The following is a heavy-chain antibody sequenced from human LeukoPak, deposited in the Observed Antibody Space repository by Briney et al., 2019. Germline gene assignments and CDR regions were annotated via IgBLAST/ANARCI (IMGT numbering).Heavy chain of an antibody. D-gene: IGHD3-9*01. Sequence: GGSLRLSCAASGFTFSSYSMNWVRQAPGKGLEWVSSISSSSSYIYYADSVKGRFTISRDNSKNTLYLQMNSLRAEDTAVYYCAKEERYFDWLPDAFDIWGQGTMVTVSS. CDR1: GFTFSSYS. CDR2: ISSSSSYI. J-gene: IGHJ3*02. CDR3: AKEERYFDWLPDAFDI. V-gene: IGHV3-21*04.